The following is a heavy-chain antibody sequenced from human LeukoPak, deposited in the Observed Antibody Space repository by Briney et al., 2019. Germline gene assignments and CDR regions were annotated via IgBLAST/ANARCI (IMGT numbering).Heavy chain of an antibody. D-gene: IGHD3-10*01. V-gene: IGHV4-59*01. CDR3: ARGFGSGSYQCVDV. J-gene: IGHJ6*02. CDR1: GGSISSYY. Sequence: PSETLSLTCTVSGGSISSYYWSWIRQPPGKGLEWVGYIYYSGRTNYNPSLKSRVTISVDTSKNQFSLKLSSVTAADTAVYYCARGFGSGSYQCVDVWGQGTTVTVSS. CDR2: IYYSGRT.